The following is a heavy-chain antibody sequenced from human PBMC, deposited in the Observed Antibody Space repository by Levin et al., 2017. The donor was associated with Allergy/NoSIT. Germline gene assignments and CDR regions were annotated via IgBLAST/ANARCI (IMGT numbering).Heavy chain of an antibody. J-gene: IGHJ4*02. V-gene: IGHV3-30*18. CDR3: AKEKFCTAISCENYESGGLDH. Sequence: QAGGSLRLSCAASGFTFSNYAMHWVRQAPGEGLEWVAVISYDGTNQNYADSVKGRFTISRDDSKNTLYLQMNNLRGEDTAVYYCAKEKFCTAISCENYESGGLDHWGQGTLVTLSS. CDR2: ISYDGTNQ. D-gene: IGHD2-21*02. CDR1: GFTFSNYA.